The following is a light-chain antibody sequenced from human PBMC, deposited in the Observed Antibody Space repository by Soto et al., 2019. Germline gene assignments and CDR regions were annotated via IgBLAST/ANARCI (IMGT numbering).Light chain of an antibody. V-gene: IGKV3D-15*01. CDR1: QNILRT. Sequence: VMTQSPVTLSVSPGETATLSCKASQNILRTLAWYQQKPGQPPRLLIYGASTRVTGIPARFSGNGSGTEFTLTISNLQSEDFAVYYCHQYNNWPPWTFGQGTKVEV. CDR2: GAS. J-gene: IGKJ1*01. CDR3: HQYNNWPPWT.